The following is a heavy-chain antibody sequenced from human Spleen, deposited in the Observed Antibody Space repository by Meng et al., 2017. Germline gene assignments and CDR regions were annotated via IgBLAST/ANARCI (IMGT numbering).Heavy chain of an antibody. CDR2: INHSGST. J-gene: IGHJ4*02. CDR3: ARGPTTMAHDFDY. CDR1: CGSFSGYY. D-gene: IGHD4-11*01. V-gene: IGHV4-34*01. Sequence: HVQLTHGGVGPFEPSGTLSHSGAVLCGSFSGYYWIWIRQPPGKGLEWIGEINHSGSTNYNPSLESRATISVDTSQNNLSLKLSSVTAADSAVYYCARGPTTMAHDFDYWGQGTLVTVSS.